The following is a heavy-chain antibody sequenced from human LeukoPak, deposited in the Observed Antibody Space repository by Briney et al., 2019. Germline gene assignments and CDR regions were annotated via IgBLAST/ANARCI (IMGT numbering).Heavy chain of an antibody. CDR1: GFTFDDYA. CDR2: ISWNSGSI. V-gene: IGHV3-9*01. Sequence: GGSLRLSCAASGFTFDDYAMHWARQAPGKGLEWVSGISWNSGSIGYADSVKGRFTISRDNAKNSLYLQMNSLRAEDTALYYCVKDRYGDYVFDYWGQGTLVTVSS. D-gene: IGHD4-17*01. J-gene: IGHJ4*02. CDR3: VKDRYGDYVFDY.